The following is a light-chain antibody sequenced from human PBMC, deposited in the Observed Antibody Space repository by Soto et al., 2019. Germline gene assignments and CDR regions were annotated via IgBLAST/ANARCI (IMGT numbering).Light chain of an antibody. V-gene: IGKV1D-16*01. J-gene: IGKJ5*01. CDR3: QQYNNYPLT. CDR1: QVISTW. CDR2: TAS. Sequence: DIPMTQSPSSLSASVGDRVTITCRASQVISTWLAWYQQKPGEAPKSLIYTASSLQSGVPSRFSGSGSGTDFTLTIRNLQPEDFATYFCQQYNNYPLTFGQGTRLEIK.